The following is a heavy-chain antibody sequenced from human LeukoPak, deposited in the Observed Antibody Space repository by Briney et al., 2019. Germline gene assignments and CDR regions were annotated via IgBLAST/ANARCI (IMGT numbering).Heavy chain of an antibody. CDR3: TRVRDSSNWWGPFDI. V-gene: IGHV1-18*01. D-gene: IGHD6-13*01. CDR2: ISPNNGNT. J-gene: IGHJ3*02. CDR1: GYIFATSG. Sequence: ASVKVSCKASGYIFATSGISWVRQAPGQRLEWMGWISPNNGNTYYAQKFQGRLSMTTDTSTSTAYMELRSLRSDDTAVYFCTRVRDSSNWWGPFDIWGQGTMVTVSS.